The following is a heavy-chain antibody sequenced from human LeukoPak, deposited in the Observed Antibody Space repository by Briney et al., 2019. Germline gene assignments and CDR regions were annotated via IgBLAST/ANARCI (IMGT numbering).Heavy chain of an antibody. CDR2: ISSSGSTI. J-gene: IGHJ4*02. CDR3: ARLYSSSWPLDY. CDR1: GFTFSTYW. Sequence: GGSLRLSCAASGFTFSTYWMHWIRQAPGKGLEWVSYISSSGSTIYYADSVKGRFTISRDNAKNSLYLQMDSLRAEDTAVYYCARLYSSSWPLDYWGQGTLVTVSS. V-gene: IGHV3-11*04. D-gene: IGHD6-13*01.